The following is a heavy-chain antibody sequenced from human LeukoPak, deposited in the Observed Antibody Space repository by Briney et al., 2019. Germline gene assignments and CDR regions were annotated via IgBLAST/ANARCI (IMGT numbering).Heavy chain of an antibody. V-gene: IGHV4-34*01. CDR3: SRGSDESKTGDT. J-gene: IGHJ5*02. CDR1: GGSFSNYY. Sequence: PSETLSLTCALYGGSFSNYYWSWIRQPPGKGLEWIGEIHPYGFTNFNPSLKSRVSISVDTSKNQFSLKLTSVTAADTAVYYCSRGSDESKTGDTWGQGSLVTVCS. D-gene: IGHD3-9*01. CDR2: IHPYGFT.